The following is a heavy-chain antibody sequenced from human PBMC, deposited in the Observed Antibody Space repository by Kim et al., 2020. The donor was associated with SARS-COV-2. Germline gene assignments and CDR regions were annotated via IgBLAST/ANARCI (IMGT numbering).Heavy chain of an antibody. J-gene: IGHJ4*02. Sequence: SETLSLTCTVSGGSISSYYWSWIRQPPGKGLEWIGYIDYSGSTNYNPSLKSRVTISVDTSKNQFSLKLSSVTAADTAVYYCASSGYDYYFDYWGQGTLVTVSS. D-gene: IGHD5-12*01. V-gene: IGHV4-59*08. CDR2: IDYSGST. CDR3: ASSGYDYYFDY. CDR1: GGSISSYY.